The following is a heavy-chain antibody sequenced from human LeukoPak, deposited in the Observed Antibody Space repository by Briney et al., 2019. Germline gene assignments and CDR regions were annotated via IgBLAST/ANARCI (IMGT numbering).Heavy chain of an antibody. D-gene: IGHD3-16*01. V-gene: IGHV3-7*03. CDR3: ARGGGLDV. J-gene: IGHJ6*02. CDR1: GFTFSSYW. Sequence: GGSPRLSCAASGFTFSSYWMNWARQAPGKGLEWVASINHNGNVNYYVDSVKGRFTISRDNAKNSLYLQMSNLRAEDTAVYFCARGGGLDVWGQGATVTVSS. CDR2: INHNGNVN.